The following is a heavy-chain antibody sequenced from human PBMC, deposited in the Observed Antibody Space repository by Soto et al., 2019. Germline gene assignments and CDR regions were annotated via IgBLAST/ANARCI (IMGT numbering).Heavy chain of an antibody. J-gene: IGHJ6*02. CDR2: INHSGST. CDR1: GGSFSGYY. Sequence: SETLSLTCAVYGGSFSGYYWSWIRQPPGKGLEWIGEINHSGSTNYNPSLKSRVTISVDTSKNQFSLKLSSVTAADTAVYYCARWVRFGELSHYYYYGMDVWGQGTTVTGSS. CDR3: ARWVRFGELSHYYYYGMDV. D-gene: IGHD3-10*01. V-gene: IGHV4-34*01.